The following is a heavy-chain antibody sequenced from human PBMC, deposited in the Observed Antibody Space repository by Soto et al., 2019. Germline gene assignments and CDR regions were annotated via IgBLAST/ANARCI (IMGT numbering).Heavy chain of an antibody. D-gene: IGHD4-4*01. CDR3: ARGEFRSKYCFTRWALDI. Sequence: SETLSLTCAVYGGSFSGYYWTWIRQTPGKGLEGIGEIHHSGRSNYNPALKSRVSISADTAKTQFSLNLTSVTAADTAVYYCARGEFRSKYCFTRWALDIWGQGTVVTV. CDR2: IHHSGRS. CDR1: GGSFSGYY. V-gene: IGHV4-34*01. J-gene: IGHJ3*02.